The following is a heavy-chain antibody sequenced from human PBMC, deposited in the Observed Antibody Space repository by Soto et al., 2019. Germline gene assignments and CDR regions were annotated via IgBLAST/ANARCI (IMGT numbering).Heavy chain of an antibody. V-gene: IGHV4-4*02. CDR1: GGSISSGDW. CDR3: VRLIGNSWLDS. J-gene: IGHJ5*01. D-gene: IGHD2-8*01. Sequence: PSETLSLTCAVSGGSISSGDWWSWVRQAPGKGLEWIGEIYHSGSTNYNPSLKSRITINPDISNNQVSLHLNSVTPDDTAVYYCVRLIGNSWLDSWGQGTLVTVSS. CDR2: IYHSGST.